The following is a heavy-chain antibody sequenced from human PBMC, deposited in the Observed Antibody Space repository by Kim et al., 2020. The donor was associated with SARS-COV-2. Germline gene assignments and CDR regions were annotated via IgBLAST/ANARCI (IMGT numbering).Heavy chain of an antibody. Sequence: GGSLRLSCAASGFTFSSYAMTWVRQAPGKGLEWVSTISDNGVRTYYVDSVKGRFTISRDNSKNLLYLQMNSLRAEDTALYYCAKHIPVAKVLDVWGQGTTVTVSS. J-gene: IGHJ6*02. CDR3: AKHIPVAKVLDV. V-gene: IGHV3-23*01. CDR1: GFTFSSYA. CDR2: ISDNGVRT. D-gene: IGHD2-2*01.